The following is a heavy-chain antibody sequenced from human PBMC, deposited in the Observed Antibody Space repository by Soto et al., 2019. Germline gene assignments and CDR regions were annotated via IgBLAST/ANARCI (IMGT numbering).Heavy chain of an antibody. J-gene: IGHJ4*02. V-gene: IGHV3-23*01. CDR1: GFTFSSYA. Sequence: GGSLRLSCAASGFTFSSYAMSWVRQAPGKGLEWVSAISGSGGSTYYADSVKGRFTISRDNSKNTLYLQMNSLRAEDTAVYYCAPRGGRIAAAEYYFDYWGQGTLVTVSS. CDR2: ISGSGGST. CDR3: APRGGRIAAAEYYFDY. D-gene: IGHD6-13*01.